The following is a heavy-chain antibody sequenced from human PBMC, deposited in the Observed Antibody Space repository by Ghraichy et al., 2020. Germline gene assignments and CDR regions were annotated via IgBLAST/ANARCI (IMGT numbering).Heavy chain of an antibody. J-gene: IGHJ4*02. D-gene: IGHD6-13*01. CDR3: ARSTAAVDY. CDR2: INHSGST. V-gene: IGHV4-34*01. Sequence: SETLSLTCAVYGGSFSGYYWSWIRQPPGKGLEWIGEINHSGSTNYNPSLKSRVTISVDTSKNQFSLKLSSVTAADTAVYYCARSTAAVDYWGQGTLVTVSS. CDR1: GGSFSGYY.